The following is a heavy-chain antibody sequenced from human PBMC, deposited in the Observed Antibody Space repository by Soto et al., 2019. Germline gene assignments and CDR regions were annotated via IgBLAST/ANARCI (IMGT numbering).Heavy chain of an antibody. J-gene: IGHJ5*02. CDR3: AVPVTTRLRINWSAP. Sequence: QLQLQESGPGLVKPSETLSLTCTVSGGSISSSSYYWGWIRQPPGKGLEWIGSIYYSGSTYYNPYLKSRVTISVDTSKDQFSLKLSSVTAADTAVYYCAVPVTTRLRINWSAPWGQGTLVTVSS. D-gene: IGHD4-4*01. CDR2: IYYSGST. CDR1: GGSISSSSYY. V-gene: IGHV4-39*01.